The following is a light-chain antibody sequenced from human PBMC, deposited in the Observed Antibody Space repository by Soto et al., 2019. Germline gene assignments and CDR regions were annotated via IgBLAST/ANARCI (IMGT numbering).Light chain of an antibody. Sequence: QPVLTQSPSASASLGASVKLTCTLSSGHSSYAIAWHQQQPEKGPRYLMKLNSDGSHSKGDGIPDRFSGSSSGAERYLTICSLQSEDGADYYCQTWGTGIVVFGGGTKLTVL. CDR2: LNSDGSH. CDR1: SGHSSYA. J-gene: IGLJ2*01. V-gene: IGLV4-69*01. CDR3: QTWGTGIVV.